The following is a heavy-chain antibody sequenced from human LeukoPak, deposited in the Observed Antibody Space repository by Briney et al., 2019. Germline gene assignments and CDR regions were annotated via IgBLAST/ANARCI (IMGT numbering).Heavy chain of an antibody. CDR3: AIRLRVVVITGYFDY. J-gene: IGHJ4*02. CDR2: IIPIFGTA. D-gene: IGHD3-22*01. V-gene: IGHV1-69*05. Sequence: SVKVSCKASGGTFSSYAISWVRQAPGQGLEWMGGIIPIFGTANYAQKFQGRVTITTDESTSTAYMELCSLRSEDTAVYYCAIRLRVVVITGYFDYWGQGTLVTVSS. CDR1: GGTFSSYA.